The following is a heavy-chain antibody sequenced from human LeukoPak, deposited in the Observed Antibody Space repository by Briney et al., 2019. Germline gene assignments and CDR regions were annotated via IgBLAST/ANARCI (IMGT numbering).Heavy chain of an antibody. CDR1: RGTYSLYV. V-gene: IGHV1-69*05. CDR3: AREDSSATYSTRGAFDI. D-gene: IGHD3-22*01. Sequence: SVTVSFTSSRGTYSLYVISWVRQAAGQGGEWMGGIIPIFGTAKYAQKFQGRVTITTDESTSTAYMELRSLRSEDTAVYYCAREDSSATYSTRGAFDIWGQGTMVTVSS. J-gene: IGHJ3*02. CDR2: IIPIFGTA.